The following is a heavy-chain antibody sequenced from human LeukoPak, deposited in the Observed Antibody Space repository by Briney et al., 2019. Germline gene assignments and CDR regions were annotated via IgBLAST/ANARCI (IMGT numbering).Heavy chain of an antibody. J-gene: IGHJ6*02. Sequence: PGGSLRLSCAASGFTVSSNYMSWVRQAPGKGLEWVAVIYSGGSTYYADSVKGRFTISRDNSKNTLYLKMNSLRAEDTAVYYCARDRTMVRGVIAGYYYGMDVWGQGTTVTVSS. V-gene: IGHV3-66*02. D-gene: IGHD3-10*01. CDR1: GFTVSSNY. CDR2: IYSGGST. CDR3: ARDRTMVRGVIAGYYYGMDV.